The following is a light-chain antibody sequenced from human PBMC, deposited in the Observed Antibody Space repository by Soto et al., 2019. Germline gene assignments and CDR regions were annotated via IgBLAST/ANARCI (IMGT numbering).Light chain of an antibody. J-gene: IGLJ2*01. CDR2: EGS. V-gene: IGLV2-14*02. CDR3: QSYDSSLSGSV. Sequence: QSVLTQPASVSGSPGQSITISCTGTSSDVGSYNLVSWYQQHPGKAPKLMIYEGSKRPSGVSNRFSGSKSGNTASLTISGLQAEDEADYYCQSYDSSLSGSVFGGGTQLTVL. CDR1: SSDVGSYNL.